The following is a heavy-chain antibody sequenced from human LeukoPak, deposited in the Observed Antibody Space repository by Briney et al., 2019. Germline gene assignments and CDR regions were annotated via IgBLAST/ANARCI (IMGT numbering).Heavy chain of an antibody. CDR1: GFTFSSHA. J-gene: IGHJ4*02. Sequence: GGSLRLSCAVSGFTFSSHAMTWVRQAPGKGLEWVSGISISGDITYYADSVQGRFIISRDNSKNTVYLQMNSLRVEDTAVYYCANEDVPNDYWGQ. V-gene: IGHV3-23*01. CDR2: ISISGDIT. CDR3: ANEDVPNDY.